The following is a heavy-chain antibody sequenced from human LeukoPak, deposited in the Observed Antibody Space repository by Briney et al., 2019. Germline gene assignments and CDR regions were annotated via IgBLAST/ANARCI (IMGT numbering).Heavy chain of an antibody. CDR3: ATTTYYYDSSGYDDAFDI. D-gene: IGHD3-22*01. V-gene: IGHV4-31*03. J-gene: IGHJ3*02. Sequence: SETLSLTCTVSGGSISSGGYYWSWIRQHPGRGLEWIGYIYYSGSTYYNPSLKSRVTISVDTSKNQFSLKLSSVTAADTAVYYCATTTYYYDSSGYDDAFDIWGQGTMVTVSS. CDR2: IYYSGST. CDR1: GGSISSGGYY.